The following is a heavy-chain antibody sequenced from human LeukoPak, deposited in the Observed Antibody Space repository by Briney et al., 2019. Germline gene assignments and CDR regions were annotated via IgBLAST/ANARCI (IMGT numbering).Heavy chain of an antibody. CDR3: AKDLAQWLALDY. CDR1: GFGFRGYA. V-gene: IGHV3-23*01. Sequence: GGSLRLSCAASGFGFRGYAMNWVRQAPGKGLEWVSAISDSGGSSYYADSVKGRFTISRDNSKNTLYLQMNSLRAEDTAVYYCAKDLAQWLALDYWGQGTLVTVSS. D-gene: IGHD5-12*01. CDR2: ISDSGGSS. J-gene: IGHJ4*02.